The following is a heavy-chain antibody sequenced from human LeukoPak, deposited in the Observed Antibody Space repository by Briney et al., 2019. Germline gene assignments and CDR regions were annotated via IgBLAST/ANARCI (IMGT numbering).Heavy chain of an antibody. CDR1: GFSLSNYN. V-gene: IGHV3-21*01. Sequence: GGSLRLSCAASGFSLSNYNMNWVRQAPGKGLEWVSSISSSSNYIYQAASVQGRFTISRDNSKNTLYLQMHSLRREDTAVYYCAKSNLAVAGTGAIEWADYWGPGTMVTVSS. J-gene: IGHJ4*02. CDR3: AKSNLAVAGTGAIEWADY. CDR2: ISSSSNYI. D-gene: IGHD6-19*01.